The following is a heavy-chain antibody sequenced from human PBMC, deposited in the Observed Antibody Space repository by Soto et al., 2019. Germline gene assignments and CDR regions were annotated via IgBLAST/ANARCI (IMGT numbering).Heavy chain of an antibody. CDR2: INHRGSA. CDR1: GASVSSTYW. CDR3: ARYNAASGTYYFDY. V-gene: IGHV4-4*02. Sequence: SETLSLTCAVSGASVSSTYWWSWVRQPPGKGPEWIGEINHRGSANYNPSLKSRVTMSLDISKGQFSLRLTSVTAADTAVYFCARYNAASGTYYFDYWGRGALVTVSS. D-gene: IGHD6-13*01. J-gene: IGHJ4*02.